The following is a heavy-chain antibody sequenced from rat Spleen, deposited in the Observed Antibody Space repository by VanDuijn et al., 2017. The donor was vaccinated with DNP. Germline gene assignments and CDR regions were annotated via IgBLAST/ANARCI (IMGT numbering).Heavy chain of an antibody. CDR1: GYSITSNY. V-gene: IGHV3-1*01. Sequence: EVQLQESGPGLVKPSQSLSLTCSVTGYSITSNYRWNWIRKLPGNKMEWIGYINYSGSTGYNPSLKSRISITRDTSKNQFFLQLSSVTPEDTATYYCARWSNFFDYWGHGVMVTVSS. J-gene: IGHJ2*01. CDR3: ARWSNFFDY. CDR2: INYSGST.